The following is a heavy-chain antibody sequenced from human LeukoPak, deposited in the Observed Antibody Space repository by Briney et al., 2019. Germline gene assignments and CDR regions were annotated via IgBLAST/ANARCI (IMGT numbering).Heavy chain of an antibody. CDR2: INPNSGAT. V-gene: IGHV1-2*02. Sequence: GASVTVSFTASGYTFTSYYMHWVRQAPGQGLEWMGWINPNSGATNYAQKFQGRVTMTRDTSISTAYMDLSRLRSGDTAVYYCAREYISSASEYFQHWGQGTLVTVSS. CDR1: GYTFTSYY. J-gene: IGHJ1*01. D-gene: IGHD6-13*01. CDR3: AREYISSASEYFQH.